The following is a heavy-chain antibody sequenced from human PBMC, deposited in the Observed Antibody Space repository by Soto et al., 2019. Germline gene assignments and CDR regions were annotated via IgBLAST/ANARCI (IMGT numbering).Heavy chain of an antibody. CDR3: ARGYSPEVINWFDP. CDR2: IYHSGST. D-gene: IGHD1-1*01. V-gene: IGHV4-30-2*01. CDR1: GGSISSGGYS. Sequence: SETLSLTCAVSGGSISSGGYSWSWIRQPPGKGLEWIGYIYHSGSTYYNPSLKSRVTISVDRSKNQFSLKLSSVTAADTAVYYCARGYSPEVINWFDPWGQGTLVTVSS. J-gene: IGHJ5*02.